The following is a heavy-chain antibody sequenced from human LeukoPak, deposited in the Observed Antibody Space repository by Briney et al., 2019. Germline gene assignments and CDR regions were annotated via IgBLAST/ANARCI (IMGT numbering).Heavy chain of an antibody. CDR3: ATQWLPLPSDAFDI. CDR2: IYYSGST. J-gene: IGHJ3*02. CDR1: GGSISSSSYY. V-gene: IGHV4-39*07. Sequence: SETLSLTCTVSGGSISSSSYYWGWIRQPPGKGLEWIGSIYYSGSTYYNPSLKSRVTISVDTSKNQFSLKLSSVTAADTAVYYCATQWLPLPSDAFDIWGEGTMVTVSS. D-gene: IGHD6-19*01.